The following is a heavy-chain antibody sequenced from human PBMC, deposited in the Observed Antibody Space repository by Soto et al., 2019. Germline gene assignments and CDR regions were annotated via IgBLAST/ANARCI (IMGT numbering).Heavy chain of an antibody. CDR2: IIPIFGTA. V-gene: IGHV1-69*01. CDR1: GGTFSSYA. J-gene: IGHJ5*02. D-gene: IGHD2-21*02. CDR3: ARDRAYCGGDCYSQYWFDP. Sequence: QVPLVQSGAEVKKPGSSVKVSCKASGGTFSSYAISWVRQAPGQGLEWMGGIIPIFGTANYAQKFQGRVTITADESTSTAYMELSSLRSEDTAVYYCARDRAYCGGDCYSQYWFDPWGQGTLVTVSS.